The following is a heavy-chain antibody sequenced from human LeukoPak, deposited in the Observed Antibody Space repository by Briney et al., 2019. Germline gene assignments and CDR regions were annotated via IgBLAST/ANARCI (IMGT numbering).Heavy chain of an antibody. Sequence: GGSLRLSCAASGFTFSTYAMHWVRQAPGKGLEWVTGISGSGGSTYYADSVKGRFIISRDNSKSTLYLQMNSLRAEDTAVYYCAKTLSYSSGWVYWGQGTLVTVSS. V-gene: IGHV3-23*01. CDR1: GFTFSTYA. D-gene: IGHD6-19*01. CDR2: ISGSGGST. CDR3: AKTLSYSSGWVY. J-gene: IGHJ4*02.